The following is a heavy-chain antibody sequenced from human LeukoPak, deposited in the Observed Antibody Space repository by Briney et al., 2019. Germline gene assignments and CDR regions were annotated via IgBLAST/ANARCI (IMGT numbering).Heavy chain of an antibody. D-gene: IGHD3-10*01. CDR1: GFTFARTW. CDR3: AIGGTYGSGS. J-gene: IGHJ4*02. CDR2: INNDGSTT. Sequence: PGGSLRLSCAASGFTFARTWMHWVRQAPGKGLEWVSLINNDGSTTNYADSVKGRFTISRDNAKNTVYLQMNSLRAEDAAVYYCAIGGTYGSGSWGQGTLATVSS. V-gene: IGHV3-74*01.